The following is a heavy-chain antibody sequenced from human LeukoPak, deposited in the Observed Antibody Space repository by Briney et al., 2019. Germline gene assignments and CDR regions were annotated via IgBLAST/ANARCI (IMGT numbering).Heavy chain of an antibody. CDR2: ISSSSSTI. CDR1: GFTFSSYS. J-gene: IGHJ4*02. V-gene: IGHV3-48*01. D-gene: IGHD3-10*01. Sequence: GGSLRLSCAAPGFTFSSYSMNWVRQAPGKGLEWVSYISSSSSTIYYADSVKGRFTISRDNAKNSLYLQMNSLRAEDTAVYYCARDKNERWFGEGSFDYWGQGTLVTVSS. CDR3: ARDKNERWFGEGSFDY.